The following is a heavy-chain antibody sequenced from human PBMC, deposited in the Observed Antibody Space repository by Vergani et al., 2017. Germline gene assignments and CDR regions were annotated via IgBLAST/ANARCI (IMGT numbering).Heavy chain of an antibody. CDR1: GGSISSGGYS. Sequence: QVQLQESGSGLVKPSQTLSLTCAVSGGSISSGGYSWSWIRQPPGKGLEWIGYIYHSGSTYYNPSLKSRVTISVDRSKNQFSLKLSSVTAADTAVYYCARGYSNYLDPWGQGTLVTVSS. CDR2: IYHSGST. J-gene: IGHJ5*02. V-gene: IGHV4-30-2*01. CDR3: ARGYSNYLDP. D-gene: IGHD4-11*01.